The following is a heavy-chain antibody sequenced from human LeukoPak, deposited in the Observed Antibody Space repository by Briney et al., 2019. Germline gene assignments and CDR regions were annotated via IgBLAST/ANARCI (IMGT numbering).Heavy chain of an antibody. CDR1: GGSISSGGYY. D-gene: IGHD3-22*01. CDR3: ARGCIYDSSGYYFCYDY. V-gene: IGHV4-39*07. Sequence: SETLSLTCTVSGGSISSGGYYWSWIRQPPGKGLEWIGEINHSGSTNYNPSLKSRVTISVDTSKNQFSLKLSSVTAADTAVYYCARGCIYDSSGYYFCYDYWGQGTLVTVSS. J-gene: IGHJ4*02. CDR2: INHSGST.